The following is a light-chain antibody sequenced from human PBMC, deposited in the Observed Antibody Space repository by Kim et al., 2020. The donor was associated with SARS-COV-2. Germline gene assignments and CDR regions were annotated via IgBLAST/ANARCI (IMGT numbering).Light chain of an antibody. J-gene: IGLJ2*01. CDR3: SSYTSSSTYVV. V-gene: IGLV2-14*03. CDR2: DVS. CDR1: TSDIGGYNY. Sequence: QSITISCTGTTSDIGGYNYVSWYQHHPFKAPKLMIYDVSKRPSGVSNRFSGSKSDNTASLTISGLQAEDEADYYCSSYTSSSTYVVFGGVTKLTVL.